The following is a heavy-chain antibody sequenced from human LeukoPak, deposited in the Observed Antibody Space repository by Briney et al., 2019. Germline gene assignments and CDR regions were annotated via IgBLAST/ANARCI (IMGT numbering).Heavy chain of an antibody. J-gene: IGHJ4*02. CDR2: IYTSGST. CDR3: ARPSDSSGYYFIYGGY. CDR1: GGSISSGSYY. V-gene: IGHV4-61*02. Sequence: SQTLSLTCTVSGGSISSGSYYWSWIRQPAGKGLEWIGRIYTSGSTNYNPSLKSRVTISVDTSKNQFSLKLSSVTAADTAVYYCARPSDSSGYYFIYGGYWGQGTLVTV. D-gene: IGHD3-22*01.